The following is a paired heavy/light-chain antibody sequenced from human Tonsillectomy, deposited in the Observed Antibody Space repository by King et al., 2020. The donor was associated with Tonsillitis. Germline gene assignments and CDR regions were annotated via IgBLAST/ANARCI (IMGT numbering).Light chain of an antibody. CDR2: DVS. J-gene: IGLJ2*01. V-gene: IGLV2-14*01. CDR3: SSFTASSTWV. Sequence: QSALTQPASVSGSPGQSITISCTGTSSDVGGSKLVSWYQQHPGKAPKLMIYDVSNRPSGVSNRFSASKSGNTAFLTIFGLQSEDEADYYCSSFTASSTWVFGGGTMLTVL. CDR1: SSDVGGSKL.
Heavy chain of an antibody. J-gene: IGHJ4*02. Sequence: EVQLVESGGGLVQPGGSLRLSCSASGFTFSSSAMHWVRQAPGKGLEYVSGINDNGHTTHYADSVKGRFTIYRDDSKNTVYLQMTSLRTEDTAVYHCVKDRSGHYAFDYWAQGTLVTVSS. D-gene: IGHD1-26*01. V-gene: IGHV3-64D*06. CDR1: GFTFSSSA. CDR3: VKDRSGHYAFDY. CDR2: INDNGHTT.